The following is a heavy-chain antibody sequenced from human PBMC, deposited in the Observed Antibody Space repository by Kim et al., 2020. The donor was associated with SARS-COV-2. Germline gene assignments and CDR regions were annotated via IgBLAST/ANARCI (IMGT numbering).Heavy chain of an antibody. V-gene: IGHV4-31*03. CDR2: IYYSGST. D-gene: IGHD4-17*01. CDR3: ARGMTTVTKFWWGY. J-gene: IGHJ4*02. Sequence: SETLSLTCTVSGGSISSGGYYWSWIRQHPGKGLAWIGYIYYSGSTYYNQSLKSRVTISVDTSKNQFSLKLSSVTAADTAVYYCARGMTTVTKFWWGYWGQGTLVTVSS. CDR1: GGSISSGGYY.